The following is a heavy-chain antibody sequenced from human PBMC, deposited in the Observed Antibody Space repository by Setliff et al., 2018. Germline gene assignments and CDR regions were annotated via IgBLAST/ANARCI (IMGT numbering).Heavy chain of an antibody. CDR1: GFTFSSYW. V-gene: IGHV3-7*01. J-gene: IGHJ4*02. CDR2: INQDGSEK. CDR3: ARPGRSNYWDSFDY. Sequence: GGSLSLSCAASGFTFSSYWMSWVRQAPGKGLEWVANINQDGSEKYYVDSVKGRFTISRDNAKNSLYLQMNSLRADDTAVYYCARPGRSNYWDSFDYWGQGTLVTVSS. D-gene: IGHD3-10*01.